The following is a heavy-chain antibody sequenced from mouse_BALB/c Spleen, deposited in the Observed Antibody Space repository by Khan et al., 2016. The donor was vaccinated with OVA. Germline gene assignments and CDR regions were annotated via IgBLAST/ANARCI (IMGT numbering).Heavy chain of an antibody. J-gene: IGHJ3*01. CDR3: ARGYDFFAY. CDR1: GYSFTLYY. CDR2: VNPNTGGS. Sequence: VQLQQPGPDLVKPGASVKISCKASGYSFTLYYMTWVKQSHGKSLEWIGRVNPNTGGSDYNQEFKGKAILTVDKSSNTDYMELHSLTSEDSAVYYCARGYDFFAYWGQGTLVTVSA. D-gene: IGHD2-14*01. V-gene: IGHV1-26*01.